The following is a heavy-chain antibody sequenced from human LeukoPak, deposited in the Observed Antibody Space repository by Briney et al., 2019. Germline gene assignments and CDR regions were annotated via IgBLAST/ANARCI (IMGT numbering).Heavy chain of an antibody. D-gene: IGHD2/OR15-2a*01. V-gene: IGHV3-74*01. CDR3: ARDAGHCNSFVCYDTGLDP. CDR1: GFSFTNSW. Sequence: PGGSRSLSCEACGFSFTNSWMHWVRQAPGKGLVAVSRIKSVWTSTTYADCVKGRFTTSRDNAKNALYLQMDSLTLDDSAVYYCARDAGHCNSFVCYDTGLDPWGQGTLVTVSS. J-gene: IGHJ5*02. CDR2: IKSVWTST.